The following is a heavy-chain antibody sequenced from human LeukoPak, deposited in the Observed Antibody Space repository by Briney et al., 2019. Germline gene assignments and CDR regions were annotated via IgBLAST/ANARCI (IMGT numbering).Heavy chain of an antibody. CDR2: IHSRESA. J-gene: IGHJ4*02. V-gene: IGHV4-4*07. D-gene: IGHD5-24*01. Sequence: RSSETLSLTCTVSGSSLNAYYWSWLRQPPGKALKWIGFIHSRESANSNTSLQSRVTMSIDTSKNQFSLDLRSLTAADTAVYFCASGAADGYNFWVDYWGQGTLAVVSS. CDR1: GSSLNAYY. CDR3: ASGAADGYNFWVDY.